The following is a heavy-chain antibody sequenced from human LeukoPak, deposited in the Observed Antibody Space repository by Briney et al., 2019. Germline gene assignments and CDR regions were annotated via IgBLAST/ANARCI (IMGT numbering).Heavy chain of an antibody. Sequence: SVKVPCKASGGTFSSYAISWVRQAPGQGLEWMGRIIPILGIANYAQKFQGRVTITADKSTSTAYMELSSLRSEDTAVYYCARDHDSYGSGSYYIYWGQGTLVTVSS. J-gene: IGHJ4*02. CDR3: ARDHDSYGSGSYYIY. CDR1: GGTFSSYA. V-gene: IGHV1-69*04. CDR2: IIPILGIA. D-gene: IGHD3-10*01.